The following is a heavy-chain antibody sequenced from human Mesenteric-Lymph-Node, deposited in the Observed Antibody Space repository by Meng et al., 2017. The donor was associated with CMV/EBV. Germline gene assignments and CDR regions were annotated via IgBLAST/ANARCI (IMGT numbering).Heavy chain of an antibody. CDR2: INAGNGNT. CDR1: GYTFTSYG. Sequence: CKTSGYTFTSYGMHWVRQAPGQRLEWMGWINAGNGNTKYSQKFQGRVTITRDTSASTAYMELSSLRSEDTAVYYCARGNSGYDFFDYWGQGTLVTVSS. CDR3: ARGNSGYDFFDY. V-gene: IGHV1-3*01. D-gene: IGHD5-12*01. J-gene: IGHJ4*02.